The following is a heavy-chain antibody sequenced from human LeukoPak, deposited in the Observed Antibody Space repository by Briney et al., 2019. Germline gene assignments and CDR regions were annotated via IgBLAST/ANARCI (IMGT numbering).Heavy chain of an antibody. CDR3: ARHRRWFGELSSGY. CDR1: GGSFSGYY. D-gene: IGHD3-10*01. CDR2: INHSGST. J-gene: IGHJ4*02. V-gene: IGHV4-34*01. Sequence: PSETLSLTCAVYGGSFSGYYWSWIRQPPGKGLEWIGEINHSGSTNYNPSLKSRVTISVDTSKNQFSPKLSSVTAADTAVYYCARHRRWFGELSSGYWGQGTLVTVSS.